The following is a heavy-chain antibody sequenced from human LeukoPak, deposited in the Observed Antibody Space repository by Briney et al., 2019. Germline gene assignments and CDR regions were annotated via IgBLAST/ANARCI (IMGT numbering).Heavy chain of an antibody. D-gene: IGHD2-15*01. CDR2: ISAYNGNT. CDR1: GYTFTSYG. V-gene: IGHV1-18*01. CDR3: ARDEYCSGGSCYSQRYYFDY. J-gene: IGHJ4*02. Sequence: ASVKVSCKASGYTFTSYGISWVRQAPGQGLEWMGWISAYNGNTNYAQKLQGRGTITADTSTSPAYMELRSLRSDDTAVYYCARDEYCSGGSCYSQRYYFDYWGRGTLVTVSS.